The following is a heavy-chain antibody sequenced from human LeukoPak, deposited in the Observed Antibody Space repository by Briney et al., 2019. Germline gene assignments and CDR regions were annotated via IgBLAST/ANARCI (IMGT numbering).Heavy chain of an antibody. CDR2: IYSGTI. D-gene: IGHD4/OR15-4a*01. V-gene: IGHV3-53*01. Sequence: GGSLRLSCTVSGFTVSSNSMSWVRQAPGKGLEWVSFIYSGTIHYSDSVKGRFTISRDNSQNTLYLQMNSLRAEDTAVYYCARRAGAYSHPYDYWGQGTLVTVSS. CDR3: ARRAGAYSHPYDY. CDR1: GFTVSSNS. J-gene: IGHJ4*02.